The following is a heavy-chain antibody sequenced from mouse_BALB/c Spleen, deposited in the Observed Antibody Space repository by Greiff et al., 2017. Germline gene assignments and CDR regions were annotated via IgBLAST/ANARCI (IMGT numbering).Heavy chain of an antibody. CDR1: GFTFSSYY. D-gene: IGHD2-2*01. V-gene: IGHV5-6-2*01. CDR2: INSNGGST. CDR3: ARRNGYYWYFDV. J-gene: IGHJ1*01. Sequence: EVQGVESGGGLVKLGGSLKLSCAASGFTFSSYYMSWVRQTPEKRLELVAAINSNGGSTYYPDTVKGRFTISRDNAKNTLYLQMSSLKSEDTALYYCARRNGYYWYFDVWGAGTTVTVSS.